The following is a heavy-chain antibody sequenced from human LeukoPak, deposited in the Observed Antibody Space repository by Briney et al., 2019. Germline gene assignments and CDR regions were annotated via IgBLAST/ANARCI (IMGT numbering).Heavy chain of an antibody. CDR2: IYDDGST. D-gene: IGHD3-16*01. CDR1: GASISSGGHS. Sequence: SQTLSLTCAVSGASISSGGHSWSWIRQPPGKGLEWVGYIYDDGSTYYTPSLKSRITISVDTSRNQFSLSLRSVTAADTAIYYCTRDLGYAKPPGDWGQGTLVTVSS. CDR3: TRDLGYAKPPGD. V-gene: IGHV4-30-4*07. J-gene: IGHJ4*02.